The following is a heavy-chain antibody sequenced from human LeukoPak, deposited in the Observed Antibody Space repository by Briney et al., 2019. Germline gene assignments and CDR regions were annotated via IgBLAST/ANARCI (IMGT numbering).Heavy chain of an antibody. V-gene: IGHV3-33*08. CDR1: GFTFSSYG. CDR3: ARDLRDDIAAGCDY. J-gene: IGHJ4*02. CDR2: IWYDGSNK. Sequence: GGSLRLSCAASGFTFSSYGMHWVRQAPGKGLEWVAVIWYDGSNKYYADSVKGRFTISRDNSKNTLYLQMNSLRAEDTAVYYCARDLRDDIAAGCDYWGQGTLVTVSS. D-gene: IGHD6-13*01.